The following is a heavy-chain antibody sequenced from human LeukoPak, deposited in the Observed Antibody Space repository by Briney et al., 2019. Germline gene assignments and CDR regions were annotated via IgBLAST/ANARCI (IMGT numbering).Heavy chain of an antibody. CDR1: GFTLGDHY. V-gene: IGHV3-72*01. CDR2: SRHKAKRYST. J-gene: IGHJ3*02. CDR3: TRVLAAAANALDI. Sequence: GGSLRLSCAASGFTLGDHYMDWVRQAPGKGLEWVGRSRHKAKRYSTEYAASVKGRFTISRDDSKNSLYLQMNSLKTEDTAIYYCTRVLAAAANALDIWGQGTMVTVSS. D-gene: IGHD6-13*01.